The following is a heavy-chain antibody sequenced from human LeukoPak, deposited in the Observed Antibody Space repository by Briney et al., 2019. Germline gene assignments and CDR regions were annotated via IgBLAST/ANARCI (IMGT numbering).Heavy chain of an antibody. CDR1: GFTFNSYT. CDR2: IVISNTTI. CDR3: ARTLDGLPGHL. Sequence: HPGGSLRLSCAASGFTFNSYTMNWVRQASGKGLEWVSYIVISNTTIYNADSVKGRFIISRDDAENSLYLQMSSLRVEDTAIYYCARTLDGLPGHLWGQGTLVTVSS. V-gene: IGHV3-48*04. D-gene: IGHD3-10*01. J-gene: IGHJ5*02.